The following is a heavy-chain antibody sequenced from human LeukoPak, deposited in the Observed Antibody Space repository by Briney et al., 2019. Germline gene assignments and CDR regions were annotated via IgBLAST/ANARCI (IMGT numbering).Heavy chain of an antibody. Sequence: GGSLRLSCAASGFTFSSYAMSWVRQAPGKGLEWVSAITNRGTDRYYADSVKGRFTISRDNSKNTLRLEMNSLRAEDTAIYYCTKDSSITTSEVIVTSPDHWGQGTLVTVSS. V-gene: IGHV3-23*01. CDR1: GFTFSSYA. D-gene: IGHD2-21*01. J-gene: IGHJ4*02. CDR2: ITNRGTDR. CDR3: TKDSSITTSEVIVTSPDH.